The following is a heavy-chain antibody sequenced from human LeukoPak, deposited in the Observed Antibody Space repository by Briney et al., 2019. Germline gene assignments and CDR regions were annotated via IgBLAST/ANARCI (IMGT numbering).Heavy chain of an antibody. CDR3: ARFGSPRITMIVVVNDAFDI. V-gene: IGHV1-69*05. CDR1: GGTFSSYA. D-gene: IGHD3-22*01. Sequence: SVKVSCKASGGTFSSYAISWVREAPGQGLEWMEGIIPIFGTASYAQKFQGRVTITRDESTGTAYMELSSLRSEDTAVYYYARFGSPRITMIVVVNDAFDIWGQGTMVTVSS. J-gene: IGHJ3*02. CDR2: IIPIFGTA.